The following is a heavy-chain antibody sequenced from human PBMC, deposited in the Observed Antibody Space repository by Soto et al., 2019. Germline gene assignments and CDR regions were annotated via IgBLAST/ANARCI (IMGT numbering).Heavy chain of an antibody. D-gene: IGHD6-13*01. V-gene: IGHV4-31*03. Sequence: QVQLKESGPGLVKPSQTLSLTCTVSGGSISSGGYYWSWIRQHPGKGLEWIGYIYYSGSTYYNPSLKSRVTISVDTSKNQFSLKLSSVTAADTAVYYCSRYSSSWYEAFDYWGQGTLVTVSS. CDR2: IYYSGST. J-gene: IGHJ4*02. CDR3: SRYSSSWYEAFDY. CDR1: GGSISSGGYY.